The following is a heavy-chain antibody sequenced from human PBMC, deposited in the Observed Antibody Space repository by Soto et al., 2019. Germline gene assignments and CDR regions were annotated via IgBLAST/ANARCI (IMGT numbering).Heavy chain of an antibody. J-gene: IGHJ3*02. Sequence: GGSLRLSCAASGFTVGTTYMSGVRQAPGDGLEWVSIIYSGGNTYYADSVKDRFTISRHKSKNTLFLQMNSLIADETGVYHCTMGKAGPGPNGVFDIWGKGTMVTVSS. D-gene: IGHD6-19*01. V-gene: IGHV3-66*01. CDR3: TMGKAGPGPNGVFDI. CDR2: IYSGGNT. CDR1: GFTVGTTY.